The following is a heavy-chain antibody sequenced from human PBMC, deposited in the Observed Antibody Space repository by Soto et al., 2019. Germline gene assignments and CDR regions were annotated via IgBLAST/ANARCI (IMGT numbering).Heavy chain of an antibody. J-gene: IGHJ6*02. CDR1: GFTFSTYG. V-gene: IGHV3-30*03. Sequence: GGSLRLSCAVSGFTFSTYGMHWVRQAPGKGLERVAVISYDGNYIYYADSVKGRFTISRDNSKYTLYLQMNSLRGEDTAVYYCARGSKAGDGYNSVDYYYYGMDVWGQGTTVTVYS. CDR2: ISYDGNYI. CDR3: ARGSKAGDGYNSVDYYYYGMDV. D-gene: IGHD5-18*01.